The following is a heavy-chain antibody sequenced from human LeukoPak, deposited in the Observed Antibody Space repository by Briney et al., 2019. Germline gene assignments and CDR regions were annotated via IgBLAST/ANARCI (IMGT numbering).Heavy chain of an antibody. J-gene: IGHJ3*02. CDR1: GFTFSSYA. D-gene: IGHD1-1*01. CDR2: ISGSGGST. Sequence: GGSLRLSCAASGFTFSSYAMSWVRQAPGKGLEWVSAISGSGGSTYYADSVKGRFTISRDNSKNTLYLEMNSLRAEDTAIYFCAKTTLGTPQAFDIWGQGTMVTVSS. V-gene: IGHV3-23*01. CDR3: AKTTLGTPQAFDI.